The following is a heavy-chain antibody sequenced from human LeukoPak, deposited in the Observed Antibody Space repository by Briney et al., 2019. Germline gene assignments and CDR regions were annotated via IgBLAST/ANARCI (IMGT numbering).Heavy chain of an antibody. V-gene: IGHV5-51*01. CDR1: GYSFTSYW. CDR3: ARSTDYYDSSGYYYWFDP. Sequence: GESPKISCKGSGYSFTSYWIGWVRQMPGKGLEWMGIIYPGDSDTRYSPSFQGQVTISADKSISTAYLQWSSLKASDTAMYYCARSTDYYDSSGYYYWFDPWGQGTLVTVSS. J-gene: IGHJ5*02. CDR2: IYPGDSDT. D-gene: IGHD3-22*01.